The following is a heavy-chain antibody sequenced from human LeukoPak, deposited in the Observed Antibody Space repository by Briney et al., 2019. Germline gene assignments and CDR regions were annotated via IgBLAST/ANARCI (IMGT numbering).Heavy chain of an antibody. CDR2: ISGSGGTT. Sequence: PGGSLRLSCAASGFSVSTNYMSWVRQAPGKGLEWVSTISGSGGTTYYADSVKGRFTISRDNSKNMLYLQMNSLRAEDTAVYYCAKFDGPSDAFDIWGQGTMVTVSS. J-gene: IGHJ3*02. CDR3: AKFDGPSDAFDI. V-gene: IGHV3-23*01. CDR1: GFSVSTNY. D-gene: IGHD5-24*01.